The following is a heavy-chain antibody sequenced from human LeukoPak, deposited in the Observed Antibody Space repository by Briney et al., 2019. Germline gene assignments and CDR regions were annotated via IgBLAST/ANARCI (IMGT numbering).Heavy chain of an antibody. Sequence: PGGSLRLSCAVSGLTFRNYWMHWARQAPGKGLVWVSRINPDGSSASYADSVKGRFTISRDNAKNTLYLQMNSLRAEDTAVYYCARFKVTVTSIPWGQATLVTVSS. CDR2: INPDGSSA. J-gene: IGHJ5*02. CDR3: ARFKVTVTSIP. CDR1: GLTFRNYW. D-gene: IGHD4-11*01. V-gene: IGHV3-74*01.